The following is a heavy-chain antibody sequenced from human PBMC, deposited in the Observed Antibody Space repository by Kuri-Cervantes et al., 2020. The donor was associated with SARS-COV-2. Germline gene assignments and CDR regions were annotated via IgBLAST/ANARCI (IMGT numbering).Heavy chain of an antibody. Sequence: GESLKISCEASGFTFSSYCMHWVRQAPGKGLEWVAVKWYDGSNKYYADSVKGRFTFSRDNFKNTLYLQINSLRAEDTAVYYCARAGQYQLLYDTKEAYYYGMDVWGQGTTVTVSS. D-gene: IGHD2-2*02. J-gene: IGHJ6*02. V-gene: IGHV3-33*01. CDR2: KWYDGSNK. CDR3: ARAGQYQLLYDTKEAYYYGMDV. CDR1: GFTFSSYC.